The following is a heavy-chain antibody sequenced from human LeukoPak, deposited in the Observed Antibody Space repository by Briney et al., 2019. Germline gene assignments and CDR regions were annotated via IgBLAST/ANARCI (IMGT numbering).Heavy chain of an antibody. Sequence: PSETLSLTCTVSGGSISSGSYYWSWIRQPAGKGLEWIGRIYTSGSTNYNPSLKSRVTISVDTSKNQFSLKLSSVTAADTAVYYCARHYYYDSSGYYYRAFDIWGQGTMVTVSS. J-gene: IGHJ3*02. D-gene: IGHD3-22*01. CDR1: GGSISSGSYY. CDR3: ARHYYYDSSGYYYRAFDI. CDR2: IYTSGST. V-gene: IGHV4-61*02.